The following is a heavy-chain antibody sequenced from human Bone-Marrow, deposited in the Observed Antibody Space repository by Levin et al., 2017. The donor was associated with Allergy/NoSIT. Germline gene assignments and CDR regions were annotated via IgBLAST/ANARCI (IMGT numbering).Heavy chain of an antibody. CDR1: GDTFTNYA. CDR2: ISANGETA. V-gene: IGHV3-23*01. J-gene: IGHJ4*02. CDR3: AKDRYCPGGVCQVDY. D-gene: IGHD2-8*02. Sequence: GGSLRLSCAVSGDTFTNYAMNWVRQAPGKGLEWVSTISANGETASYADSVRGRFTISRDNFRDTLFLQMNRLGGDDTAVYYCAKDRYCPGGVCQVDYWGQGTLVTVSS.